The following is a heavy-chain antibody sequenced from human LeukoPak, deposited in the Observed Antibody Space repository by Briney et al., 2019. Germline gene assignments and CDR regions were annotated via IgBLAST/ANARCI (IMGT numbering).Heavy chain of an antibody. CDR3: ARGGLRHLNIDY. CDR1: GFTFSSYS. CDR2: ISSSSSYI. D-gene: IGHD3-16*01. Sequence: GGSLRLSCAVSGFTFSSYSMNWVRQAPGKGLERVSSISSSSSYIYYADPVKGRFTIPRDKDKNSLYLQITSLRAEDTAVYYCARGGLRHLNIDYWGQGTLVTVSS. J-gene: IGHJ4*02. V-gene: IGHV3-21*01.